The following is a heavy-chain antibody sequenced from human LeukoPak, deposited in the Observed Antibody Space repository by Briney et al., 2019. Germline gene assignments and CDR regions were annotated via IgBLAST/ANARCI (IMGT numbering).Heavy chain of an antibody. D-gene: IGHD2-2*01. CDR1: GFTFSSYW. CDR2: INSDGSST. Sequence: GGSLRLSCAASGFTFSSYWMHWVRQAPGKGLVWVTRINSDGSSTSYADSVKGRFTISRDNAKDTLYLQMNSLRAEDTAVYYVASRNYQSRAQAFDIWGRGTMVTVS. V-gene: IGHV3-74*01. J-gene: IGHJ3*02. CDR3: ASRNYQSRAQAFDI.